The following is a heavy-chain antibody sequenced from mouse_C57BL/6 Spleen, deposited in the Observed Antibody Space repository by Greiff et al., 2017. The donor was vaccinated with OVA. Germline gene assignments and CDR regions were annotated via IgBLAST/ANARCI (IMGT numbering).Heavy chain of an antibody. J-gene: IGHJ3*01. CDR3: LTAQATRFAY. CDR1: GYAFSSSW. CDR2: IYPGDGDT. D-gene: IGHD3-2*02. V-gene: IGHV1-82*01. Sequence: QVQLQQSGPELVKPGASVKISCKASGYAFSSSWMNWVKQRPGKGLEWIGRIYPGDGDTNYNGKFKGKATLTADKSSSTAYMQLSSLTSEDSAVYFCLTAQATRFAYWGQGTLVTVSA.